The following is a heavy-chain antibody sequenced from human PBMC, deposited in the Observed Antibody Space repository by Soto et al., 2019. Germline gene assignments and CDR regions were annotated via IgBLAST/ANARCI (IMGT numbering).Heavy chain of an antibody. CDR3: ARSGGYDVLLPAGTH. V-gene: IGHV4-59*01. J-gene: IGHJ4*02. CDR2: IYYSGST. D-gene: IGHD2-2*01. Sequence: TSETLSLTCTVSAGSLSRYYWDWIRQPPGKGLEWIGYIYYSGSTNYNPSLKSRVTISVDTSKNQFSLRLSSVTAADTAVYYCARSGGYDVLLPAGTHWGQGTLVTVSS. CDR1: AGSLSRYY.